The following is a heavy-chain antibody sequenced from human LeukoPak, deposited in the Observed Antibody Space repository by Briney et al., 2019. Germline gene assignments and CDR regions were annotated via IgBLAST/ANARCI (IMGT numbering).Heavy chain of an antibody. CDR1: GGSISSYY. CDR2: IYYSGST. J-gene: IGHJ4*02. V-gene: IGHV4-59*01. Sequence: PSETLSLTCTVSGGSISSYYWSWIRQPPGKGLEWIGYIYYSGSTNYNPSLKSLVTISVDTSKNQFSLKLSSVTAADTAVYYCASSVVRVDSSGWPFDYWGQGTLVTVSS. D-gene: IGHD6-19*01. CDR3: ASSVVRVDSSGWPFDY.